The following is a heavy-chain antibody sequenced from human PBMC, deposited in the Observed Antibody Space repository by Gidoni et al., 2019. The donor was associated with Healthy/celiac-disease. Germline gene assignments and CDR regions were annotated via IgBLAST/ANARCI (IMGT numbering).Heavy chain of an antibody. D-gene: IGHD2-21*02. J-gene: IGHJ6*02. CDR1: GFTFSSYG. Sequence: QVQLVESGGGVVQPGRSLRLSCAASGFTFSSYGMHWVRQAPGKGLEWVAVISYDGNNKSYADSVKGRFTISRDNSKNTLYLQMNSLRAEDTAVYYCAKVDFVVVTAPYGMDVWGQGTTVTVSS. CDR3: AKVDFVVVTAPYGMDV. CDR2: ISYDGNNK. V-gene: IGHV3-30*18.